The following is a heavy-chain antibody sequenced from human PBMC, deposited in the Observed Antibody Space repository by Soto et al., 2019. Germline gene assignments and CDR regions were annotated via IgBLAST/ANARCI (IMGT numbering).Heavy chain of an antibody. CDR2: ISSSSSYI. J-gene: IGHJ3*02. CDR3: ASSYCSGGSCLTLDAFDI. Sequence: PGGSLRLSCAASGFTFSSYSMNWVRQAPGKGLGWVSSISSSSSYIYYADSVKGRFTISRDNAKNSLYLQMNSLRAEDTAVYYCASSYCSGGSCLTLDAFDIWGQGTMVTVSS. V-gene: IGHV3-21*01. CDR1: GFTFSSYS. D-gene: IGHD2-15*01.